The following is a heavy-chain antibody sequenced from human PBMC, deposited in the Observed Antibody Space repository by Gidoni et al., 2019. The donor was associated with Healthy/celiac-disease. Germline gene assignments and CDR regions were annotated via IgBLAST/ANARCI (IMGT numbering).Heavy chain of an antibody. V-gene: IGHV3-7*03. CDR3: ARGLSGGRIVGANRRGFDY. D-gene: IGHD1-26*01. CDR1: GSTFSSYW. CDR2: IKQDGSEK. Sequence: EVQLVESGGGLVQPGGSLRLSCAAPGSTFSSYWMSWVRQAPGKGLEWVANIKQDGSEKYYVDSVKGRFTISRDNAKNSLYLQMNSLRAEDTAVYYCARGLSGGRIVGANRRGFDYWGQGTLVTVSS. J-gene: IGHJ4*02.